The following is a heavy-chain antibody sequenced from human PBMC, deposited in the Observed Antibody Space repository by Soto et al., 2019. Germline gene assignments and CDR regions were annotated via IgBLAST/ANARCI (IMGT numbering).Heavy chain of an antibody. CDR1: GCSVSSTNYY. CDR2: IHNSAST. V-gene: IGHV4-39*01. CDR3: GRVVIAATPHRDVDY. Sequence: PSETLSLTCTVSGCSVSSTNYYWGWIRQPPGKGLEWIGSIHNSASTYYNPSLKSRVTISVDTSRNQFSLNLNSVTAADTAMYYCGRVVIAATPHRDVDYWGQGTLVTVSS. J-gene: IGHJ4*02. D-gene: IGHD2-21*01.